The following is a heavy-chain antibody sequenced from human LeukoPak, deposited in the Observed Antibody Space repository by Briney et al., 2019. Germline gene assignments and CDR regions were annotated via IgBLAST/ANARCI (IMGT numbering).Heavy chain of an antibody. CDR3: ARLGRSSAWSLFDY. CDR1: GGSISSYY. Sequence: PSETLSLTCTVSGGSISSYYWTWIRQPPGKGLEWIGNVYDIGGTNYNPSLESRVTISVDTSNNEFSLKLTPVAAADTAVYYCARLGRSSAWSLFDYWGQGTLVTVSS. J-gene: IGHJ4*02. D-gene: IGHD6-19*01. V-gene: IGHV4-59*01. CDR2: VYDIGGT.